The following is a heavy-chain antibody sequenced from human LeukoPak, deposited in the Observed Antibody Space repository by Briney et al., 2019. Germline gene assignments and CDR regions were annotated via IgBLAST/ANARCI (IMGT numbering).Heavy chain of an antibody. CDR3: THAAYSPRYYYGMDV. V-gene: IGHV6-1*01. CDR2: TYYMSKWYN. CDR1: GDSVSSNSAA. J-gene: IGHJ6*02. D-gene: IGHD2-15*01. Sequence: SRTLSLTCAISGDSVSSNSAAWNWSRQSPSRGLEWLGRTYYMSKWYNDYAVSVKSRITINPDTSKNQFSLQLNSVTPEDTAVYYCTHAAYSPRYYYGMDVWGPGTTVTVSS.